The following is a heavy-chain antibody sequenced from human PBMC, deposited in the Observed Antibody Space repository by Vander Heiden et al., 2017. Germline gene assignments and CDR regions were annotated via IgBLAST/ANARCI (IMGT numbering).Heavy chain of an antibody. CDR2: IHHSGKT. D-gene: IGHD6-13*01. CDR3: ARPGGSSSWYVY. Sequence: QVQLQQWGPGLLKPSETLSLTCTVYGGSFRFYYWSWDRQPQGKGQEWIGEIHHSGKTNYNPSLKSRVTISIDTSKNQSSLKLSSVTAADTAVYYCARPGGSSSWYVYWGQGTLVTVSS. J-gene: IGHJ4*02. CDR1: GGSFRFYY. V-gene: IGHV4-34*01.